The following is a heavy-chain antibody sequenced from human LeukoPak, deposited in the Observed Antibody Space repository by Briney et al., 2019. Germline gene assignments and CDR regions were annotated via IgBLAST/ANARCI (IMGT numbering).Heavy chain of an antibody. D-gene: IGHD2-2*01. CDR3: AKAPLTAAKSPLYYYYGMDV. Sequence: SGGSLRLSCAASGFTFSSYGMHWVRQAPGKGLEWVAVISYDGSNKYYADSVKGRFTISRDNSKNTLYLRMNSLRAEDTAVYYCAKAPLTAAKSPLYYYYGMDVWGKGTTVTVSS. J-gene: IGHJ6*04. CDR2: ISYDGSNK. V-gene: IGHV3-30*18. CDR1: GFTFSSYG.